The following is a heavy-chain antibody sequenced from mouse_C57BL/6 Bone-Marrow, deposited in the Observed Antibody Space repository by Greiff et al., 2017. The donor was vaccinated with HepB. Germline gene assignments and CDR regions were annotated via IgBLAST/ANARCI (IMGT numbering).Heavy chain of an antibody. Sequence: EVMLVESEGGLVQPGSSMKLSCTASGFTFSDYYMAWVRQVPEKGLEWVANINYDGSSTYYLDPLKSRFIISRDNAKNILYLQMSSLKSEDTATYYCAREWFYWYFDVWGTGTTVTVSS. J-gene: IGHJ1*03. CDR2: INYDGSST. CDR1: GFTFSDYY. CDR3: AREWFYWYFDV. V-gene: IGHV5-16*01. D-gene: IGHD2-2*01.